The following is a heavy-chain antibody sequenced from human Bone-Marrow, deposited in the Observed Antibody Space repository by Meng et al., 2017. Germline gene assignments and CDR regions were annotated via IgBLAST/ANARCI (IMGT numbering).Heavy chain of an antibody. CDR1: GGSISSYY. V-gene: IGHV4-59*01. D-gene: IGHD3-22*01. CDR2: IYYSGST. CDR3: ARFGGHYYDSSGYYKHY. Sequence: QVQLQESGPGLVKPSETLSLTCTVSGGSISSYYWSWIRQPPGKGLEWIVYIYYSGSTNYNPSLKSRVTISVDTSKNQFSLKLSSVTAADTAVYYCARFGGHYYDSSGYYKHYWGQGTLVTVSS. J-gene: IGHJ4*02.